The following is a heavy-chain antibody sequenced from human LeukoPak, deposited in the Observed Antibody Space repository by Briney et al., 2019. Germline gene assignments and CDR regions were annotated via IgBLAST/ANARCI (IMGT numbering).Heavy chain of an antibody. Sequence: GGSLRLSCAASGFTFDDYGMSWVRQAPGEGLEWVSGINWNGGSTGYADSVKGRFTISRDNAKNSLYLQMNSLRAGDTALYHCARAGLYYYGSGSYRSWFDPWGQGTLVTVSS. CDR2: INWNGGST. D-gene: IGHD3-10*01. V-gene: IGHV3-20*01. CDR1: GFTFDDYG. CDR3: ARAGLYYYGSGSYRSWFDP. J-gene: IGHJ5*02.